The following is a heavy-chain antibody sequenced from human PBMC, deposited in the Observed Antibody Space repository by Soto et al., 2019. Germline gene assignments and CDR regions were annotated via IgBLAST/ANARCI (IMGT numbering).Heavy chain of an antibody. D-gene: IGHD2-21*01. CDR1: GFTFSSYG. Sequence: QVQLVESGGGVVQPGRSLRLSCAASGFTFSSYGMHWVRQAPGKGLEWVAVISYDGSNKYYADSVKGRFTISRDNSKNTLDLQMNSLRAEDTAVYYCAKDMWEYCGGDCYFDYWGQGTLVAVAS. CDR3: AKDMWEYCGGDCYFDY. CDR2: ISYDGSNK. J-gene: IGHJ4*02. V-gene: IGHV3-30*18.